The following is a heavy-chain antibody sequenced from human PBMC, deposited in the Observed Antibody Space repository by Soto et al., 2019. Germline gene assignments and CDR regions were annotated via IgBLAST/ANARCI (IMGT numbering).Heavy chain of an antibody. CDR2: VNPIVGMS. Sequence: QVQLVQSGAEVKKPGSSVKVSCTASGGTFNSYTINWVRQAPGRGLEWVGRVNPIVGMSNSALKLQGRVTITADKSTSTAFMYLTSLKSEDTAVYYCATSYGSGSTHFDSWGQGTLVTVSS. J-gene: IGHJ5*01. V-gene: IGHV1-69*02. D-gene: IGHD3-10*01. CDR1: GGTFNSYT. CDR3: ATSYGSGSTHFDS.